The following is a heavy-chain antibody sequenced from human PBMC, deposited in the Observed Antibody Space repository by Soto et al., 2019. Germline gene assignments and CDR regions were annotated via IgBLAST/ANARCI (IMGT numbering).Heavy chain of an antibody. Sequence: SETLSLTCTVSGGSISSYYWSWIRQPPGKGLEWIGYIYYSGSTNYNPSLKSRVTISVDTSKNQFSLKLSSVTAADTAVYYCAREAQRMRPGGYDFWSGYYYYYGMDVWGQGTTVTVSS. CDR1: GGSISSYY. CDR2: IYYSGST. CDR3: AREAQRMRPGGYDFWSGYYYYYGMDV. V-gene: IGHV4-59*01. D-gene: IGHD3-3*01. J-gene: IGHJ6*02.